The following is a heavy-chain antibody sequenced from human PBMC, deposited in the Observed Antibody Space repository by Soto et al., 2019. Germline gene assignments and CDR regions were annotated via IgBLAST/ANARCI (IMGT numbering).Heavy chain of an antibody. D-gene: IGHD6-13*01. Sequence: GGSLRLSCAASGFTFSSYWMHWVRQAPGKGLVWVSRINSDGSSTSYADSVKGRFTISRDNAKNTLYLQMNSLRAEDTAVYYCVRGKVAAGFDYWGQGTVVTVST. CDR2: INSDGSST. CDR1: GFTFSSYW. J-gene: IGHJ4*02. V-gene: IGHV3-74*01. CDR3: VRGKVAAGFDY.